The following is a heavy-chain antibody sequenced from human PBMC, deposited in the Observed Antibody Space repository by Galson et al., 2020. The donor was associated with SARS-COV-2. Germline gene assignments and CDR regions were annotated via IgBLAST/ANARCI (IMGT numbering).Heavy chain of an antibody. CDR2: VNPVDSET. V-gene: IGHV5-51*01. D-gene: IGHD3-16*01. CDR3: ARRHDDYNWGLYYFDY. Sequence: LKISCKGSGYIFTTYSIGWIRQMPERGLEWMGIVNPVDSETKYSPSFQGQVTISADTSISTAYLQWNSLKSLDSAMYYCARRHDDYNWGLYYFDYWGQGALVTVSS. J-gene: IGHJ4*02. CDR1: GYIFTTYS.